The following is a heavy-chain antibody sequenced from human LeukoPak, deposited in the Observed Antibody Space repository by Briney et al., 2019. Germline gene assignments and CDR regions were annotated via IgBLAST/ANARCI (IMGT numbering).Heavy chain of an antibody. D-gene: IGHD4-17*01. CDR3: AKDLRPGLPPFDY. CDR1: GFTFSSYW. Sequence: GGSLRLSCAASGFTFSSYWMHRVRQAPGKGLEWVSAISGSGGSTYYADSVKGRFTISRDNSKNTLYLQMNSLRAEDTAVYYCAKDLRPGLPPFDYWGQGTLVTVSS. J-gene: IGHJ4*02. CDR2: ISGSGGST. V-gene: IGHV3-23*01.